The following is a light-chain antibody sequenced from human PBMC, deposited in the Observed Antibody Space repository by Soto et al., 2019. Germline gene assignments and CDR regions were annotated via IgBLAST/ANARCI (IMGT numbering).Light chain of an antibody. V-gene: IGKV1-9*01. CDR1: QGISSY. CDR2: ATS. J-gene: IGKJ5*01. Sequence: DIQLTQSPSFLSASVGDRVTITCRASQGISSYLAWYQQKPGKAPTLLIYATSGLQSGVPSRFSGSGSGTDFTLTITSLQSEDFAVYYCQQYNTWTPLTFGQGTRLEIK. CDR3: QQYNTWTPLT.